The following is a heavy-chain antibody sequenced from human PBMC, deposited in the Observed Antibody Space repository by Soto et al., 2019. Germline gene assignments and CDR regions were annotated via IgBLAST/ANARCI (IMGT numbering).Heavy chain of an antibody. V-gene: IGHV1-2*02. CDR2: INPNSGGT. CDR3: ARAPTLWFGELTFDP. CDR1: GYTFTGYY. Sequence: ASVKVSCKASGYTFTGYYMHWVRQAPGQGLEWMGWINPNSGGTNYAQKFQGRVTMTRDTSISTAYMELSRLRSDDTAVYYCARAPTLWFGELTFDPCGQGTLVTVSS. J-gene: IGHJ5*02. D-gene: IGHD3-10*01.